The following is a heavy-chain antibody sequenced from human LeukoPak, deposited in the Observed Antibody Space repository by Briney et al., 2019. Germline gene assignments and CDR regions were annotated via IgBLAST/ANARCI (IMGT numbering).Heavy chain of an antibody. CDR2: IDYGGST. CDR1: GDSSSNSIYY. Sequence: SETLSLTCTVSGDSSSNSIYYWGWIRQPPGKGLEWIGSIDYGGSTYYNPSLKSRATISIDTSKNQFSLNLNYVTAADTAVYYCARDHDSSGYYPPAFDIWGQGTMVTVSS. D-gene: IGHD3-22*01. J-gene: IGHJ3*02. CDR3: ARDHDSSGYYPPAFDI. V-gene: IGHV4-39*07.